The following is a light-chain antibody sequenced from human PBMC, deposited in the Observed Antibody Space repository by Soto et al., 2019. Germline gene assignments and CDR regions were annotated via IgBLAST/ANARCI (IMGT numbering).Light chain of an antibody. CDR3: HQYTSPPWT. V-gene: IGKV3-20*01. CDR1: QSVPGNY. Sequence: EIVLTQSPGTLSLSPGERATLSCRASQSVPGNYLAWFQQKPGQAPRLLIYGEYSRAPAIPDRVSGSGSGTEFTLTISRLEPEDFAVYYCHQYTSPPWTLGQGTRVETK. J-gene: IGKJ1*01. CDR2: GEY.